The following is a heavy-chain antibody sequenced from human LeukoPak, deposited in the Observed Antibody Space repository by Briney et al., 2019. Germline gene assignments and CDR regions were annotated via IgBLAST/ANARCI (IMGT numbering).Heavy chain of an antibody. D-gene: IGHD4-23*01. CDR1: GFSFTSYG. V-gene: IGHV3-33*01. CDR2: IWYDGTNK. Sequence: GGSLRLSCAASGFSFTSYGMHWVRQAPGKGLEWVAVIWYDGTNKHYAGSVKGRYTISRDTSNNMLYLQMNSLRAEDTAVYYCARVSESGNSDYWGQRTLVTVSS. J-gene: IGHJ4*02. CDR3: ARVSESGNSDY.